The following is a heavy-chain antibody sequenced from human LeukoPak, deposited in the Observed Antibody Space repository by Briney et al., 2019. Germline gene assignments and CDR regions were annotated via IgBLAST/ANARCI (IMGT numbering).Heavy chain of an antibody. D-gene: IGHD3-22*01. J-gene: IGHJ5*02. CDR3: ARSVGSYYGDL. CDR1: GFTFSTYT. V-gene: IGHV3-21*01. Sequence: GGSLRLSCAASGFTFSTYTMSWVRQAPGKGLEWVSSITSSSSFTYYADSLKGRFTISRDNAKNSLYLRMNSLRVEDTAVYYCARSVGSYYGDLWGQGTLVTVSS. CDR2: ITSSSSFT.